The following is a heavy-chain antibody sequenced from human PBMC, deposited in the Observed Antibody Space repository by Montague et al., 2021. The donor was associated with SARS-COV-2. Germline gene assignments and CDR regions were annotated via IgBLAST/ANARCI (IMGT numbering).Heavy chain of an antibody. V-gene: IGHV3-7*03. CDR3: VRDQYRYESSGCYRV. CDR2: IKEDGSGK. D-gene: IGHD3-22*01. J-gene: IGHJ4*02. CDR1: GFTFYTYY. Sequence: SLRLSCATSGFTFYTYYMSWVRQAPGKGLEWVANIKEDGSGKFYVDSVKGRFTISRDNDKNSMYLEMNSLRAEDAAVYYLVRDQYRYESSGCYRVWGQGTLVGVSS.